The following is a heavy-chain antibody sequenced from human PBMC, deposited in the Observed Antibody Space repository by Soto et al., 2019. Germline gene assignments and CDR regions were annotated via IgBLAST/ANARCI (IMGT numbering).Heavy chain of an antibody. D-gene: IGHD6-19*01. CDR2: INWDDDK. CDR3: SHRRRLGSDCYTFDY. V-gene: IGHV2-5*02. Sequence: QITLKESGPTLVKPTQTLTLTCTFSGFSLSTSGVCVGWIRQPPGKTLEGLTLINWDDDKRYNPSLKNRLTITKDTSKNQVVLTMTNMAPWDTATSYCSHRRRLGSDCYTFDYWGQGTTVTVSS. J-gene: IGHJ4*02. CDR1: GFSLSTSGVC.